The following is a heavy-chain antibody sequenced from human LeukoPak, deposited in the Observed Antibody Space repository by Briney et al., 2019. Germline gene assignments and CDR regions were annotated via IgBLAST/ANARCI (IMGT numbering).Heavy chain of an antibody. J-gene: IGHJ5*02. Sequence: SQTLSLTCAISGDSVSSNSVTWNWIRQSPSRGLEWLGRTYYRSTRYNDYAVSVRGRITVNPDTSKNQFSLHLNSVTPEDTAVYYCARRLTQYDCFDPWGQGILVTVSS. CDR3: ARRLTQYDCFDP. V-gene: IGHV6-1*01. CDR2: TYYRSTRYN. CDR1: GDSVSSNSVT. D-gene: IGHD2-2*01.